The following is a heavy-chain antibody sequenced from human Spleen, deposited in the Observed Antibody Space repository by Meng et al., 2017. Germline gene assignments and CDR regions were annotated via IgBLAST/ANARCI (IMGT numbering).Heavy chain of an antibody. CDR3: ASQSVTAIPFDH. V-gene: IGHV4-4*02. CDR1: GDSISSIKW. CDR2: IYHTWTT. D-gene: IGHD2-21*02. Sequence: QVHLQESGPGLVQPSGTLSLTCAVSGDSISSIKWWSWVSQPPGEGLELIGGIYHTWTTNYNPSLESRVTISVYTAKNQFSLKMKSVTAADKAVYYCASQSVTAIPFDHWGPGALVTVSS. J-gene: IGHJ4*02.